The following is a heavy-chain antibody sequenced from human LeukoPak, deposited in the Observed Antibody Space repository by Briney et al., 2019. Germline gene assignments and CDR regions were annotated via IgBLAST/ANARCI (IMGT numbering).Heavy chain of an antibody. CDR3: ARDHPVLNWFDP. V-gene: IGHV4-61*09. CDR1: GGSIISTTYY. Sequence: SETLSLTCIVSGGSIISTTYYWSWIRQPAGGGLEFIGHIYASGDTKYNPSLKSRVTISVGTSKNQFSLSLRSVTAADTAVYYCARDHPVLNWFDPWGQGILVTVSS. J-gene: IGHJ5*02. CDR2: IYASGDT.